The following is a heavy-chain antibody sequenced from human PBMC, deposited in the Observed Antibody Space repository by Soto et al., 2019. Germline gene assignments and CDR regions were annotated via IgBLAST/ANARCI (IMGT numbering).Heavy chain of an antibody. V-gene: IGHV4-34*01. CDR1: GGSFSGYY. CDR2: INHSGST. J-gene: IGHJ5*02. CDR3: ARAGEQWLVHWFDP. Sequence: QVQLQQWGAGLLKPSETLSLTCAVYGGSFSGYYWSWIRQPPGKGLEWIGEINHSGSTNYNPSLKSRVTILVVPFXKQFSLQLSSVTAADTAVYYCARAGEQWLVHWFDPWGQGTLVTVSS. D-gene: IGHD6-19*01.